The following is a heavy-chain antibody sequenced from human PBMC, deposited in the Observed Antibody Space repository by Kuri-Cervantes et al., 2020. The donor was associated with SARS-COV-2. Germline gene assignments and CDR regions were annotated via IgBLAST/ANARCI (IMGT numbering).Heavy chain of an antibody. D-gene: IGHD4-23*01. CDR1: GDSFSGYY. Sequence: GSLRLSCAVYGDSFSGYYWGWIRQPPGKGLEWIGSIYHSGSTYYNPSLKSRVTISVDTSKNQFSLKLSSVTAADTAVYYCARATVVNWFDPWGQGTLVTVSS. J-gene: IGHJ5*02. CDR3: ARATVVNWFDP. CDR2: IYHSGST. V-gene: IGHV4-38-2*01.